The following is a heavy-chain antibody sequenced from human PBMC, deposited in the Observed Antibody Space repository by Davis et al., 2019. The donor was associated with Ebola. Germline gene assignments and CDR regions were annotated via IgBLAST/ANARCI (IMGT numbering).Heavy chain of an antibody. CDR1: GYTFTNYG. CDR2: INPHNGNT. V-gene: IGHV1-18*04. J-gene: IGHJ5*02. CDR3: ARGKWFDP. Sequence: AASVKVSCKASGYTFTNYGITWVRQAPGQGLEWMGWINPHNGNTNYAQNVQGRVIMTSDTATTTAYMEVGSLRSDDTAVYYCARGKWFDPWGQGTLVTVSS.